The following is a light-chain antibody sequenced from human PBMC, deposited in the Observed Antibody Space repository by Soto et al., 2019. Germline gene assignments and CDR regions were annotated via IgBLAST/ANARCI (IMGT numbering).Light chain of an antibody. CDR2: GVS. V-gene: IGKV3D-7*01. CDR1: QSVSSSY. CDR3: QQEYNLPVA. Sequence: PGERVTLSCRASQSVSSSYLTWYQQKPGQAPRLLIYGVSTRATSIPARFSSSGSGTDFNLTISSRQPEDFAVYYCQQEYNLPVAFGQGTKVEIQ. J-gene: IGKJ1*01.